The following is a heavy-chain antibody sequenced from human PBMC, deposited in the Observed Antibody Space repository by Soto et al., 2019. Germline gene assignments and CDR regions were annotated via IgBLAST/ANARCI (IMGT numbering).Heavy chain of an antibody. V-gene: IGHV4-34*01. J-gene: IGHJ5*02. CDR3: ERCGCSGASCSSWDPFDP. CDR1: GGSFSGYY. D-gene: IGHD2-15*01. CDR2: INHSGST. Sequence: SKTLSLTCAVSGGSFSGYYWSWIRQPPGKGLEWIGEINHSGSTNYSPSLKSRVTISVDTSKNQFSLKLSSVTAADTAVYYCERCGCSGASCSSWDPFDPWGQGTLVT.